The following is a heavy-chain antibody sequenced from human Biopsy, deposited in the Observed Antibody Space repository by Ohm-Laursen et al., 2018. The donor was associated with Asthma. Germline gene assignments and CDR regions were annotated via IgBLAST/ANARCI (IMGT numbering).Heavy chain of an antibody. D-gene: IGHD3-9*01. Sequence: TQTLTLTCSFSGFSLRTPGVGVGLIRQSPGKALEWLALIYWDDYNLFRPSLKRRLTITKDPSKNQVVLTMTKMDPVDSGTYYCALSQDSGFDDHSPSWFDPWGQGTLVTVSS. V-gene: IGHV2-5*02. CDR3: ALSQDSGFDDHSPSWFDP. CDR2: IYWDDYN. CDR1: GFSLRTPGVG. J-gene: IGHJ5*02.